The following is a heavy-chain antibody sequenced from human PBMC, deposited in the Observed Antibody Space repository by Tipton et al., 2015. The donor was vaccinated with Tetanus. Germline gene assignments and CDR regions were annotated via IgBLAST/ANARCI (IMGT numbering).Heavy chain of an antibody. CDR1: GFIFSSYT. J-gene: IGHJ4*02. V-gene: IGHV3-21*01. CDR2: ISSTSSYI. D-gene: IGHD6-25*01. CDR3: ASGSALDY. Sequence: SLRLSCEVSGFIFSSYTMNWVRQAPGKGLEWVSSISSTSSYIYYADSLKGRFTISRDNAKSSLYLQMYSLRAEDTAVYFCASGSALDYWGPGTLVTVSS.